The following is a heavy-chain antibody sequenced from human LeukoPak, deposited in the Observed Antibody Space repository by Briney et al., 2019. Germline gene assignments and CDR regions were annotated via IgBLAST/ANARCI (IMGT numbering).Heavy chain of an antibody. CDR2: IRYDGSNK. J-gene: IGHJ4*02. V-gene: IGHV3-30*02. Sequence: GGSLRLSCAASGFTFSSYGMHWVRQAPGRGLEWVAFIRYDGSNKYYADSVKGRFTISRDNSKNTLYLQLNSLRVEDTAVYYCAKDRGAYGWDLPFDYWGQGTLVTVSS. CDR3: AKDRGAYGWDLPFDY. CDR1: GFTFSSYG. D-gene: IGHD1-26*01.